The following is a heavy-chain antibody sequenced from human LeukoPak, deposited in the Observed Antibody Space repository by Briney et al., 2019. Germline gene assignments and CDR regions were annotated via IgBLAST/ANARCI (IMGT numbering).Heavy chain of an antibody. D-gene: IGHD6-19*01. CDR2: IRYDGSNK. CDR1: GFTFSSHG. J-gene: IGHJ4*02. V-gene: IGHV3-30*02. CDR3: AKDHPTIAVAGTLDY. Sequence: PGGSLRLSCAASGFTFSSHGMHWVRQAPGKGLGWVAFIRYDGSNKYYADSVKGRFTISRGNSKNTLYLQMNSLRAEDTAVYYCAKDHPTIAVAGTLDYWGQGTLVTVSS.